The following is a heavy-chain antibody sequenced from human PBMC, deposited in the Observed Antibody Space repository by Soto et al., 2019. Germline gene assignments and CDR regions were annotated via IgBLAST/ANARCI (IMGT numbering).Heavy chain of an antibody. CDR2: IYYTENT. CDR1: GGSISSTVYY. CDR3: AGSGYDPNDFVE. D-gene: IGHD3-22*01. J-gene: IGHJ4*02. Sequence: PSETLSLTCSVSGGSISSTVYYWGWIRQPPGKGLEWIGSIYYTENTYYNPSLKGRVTISVATSKNQFSLKLSSVTAADTAVYYCAGSGYDPNDFVEGGQGTVVT. V-gene: IGHV4-39*01.